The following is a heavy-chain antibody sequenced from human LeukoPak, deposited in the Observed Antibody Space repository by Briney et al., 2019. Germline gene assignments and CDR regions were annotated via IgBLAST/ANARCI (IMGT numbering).Heavy chain of an antibody. J-gene: IGHJ4*02. D-gene: IGHD3-22*01. CDR2: IYHSGST. V-gene: IGHV4-4*02. CDR3: AREGYYYDSSGNYFRGFGLDY. CDR1: GGSISSSNW. Sequence: SETLSLTCAVSGGSISSSNWWSWVRQSPGKGLEWIGEIYHSGSTSYNPSLESRVTISVDKSKNQFSLKLSSVTAADTAVYYCAREGYYYDSSGNYFRGFGLDYWGQGTLVTVSS.